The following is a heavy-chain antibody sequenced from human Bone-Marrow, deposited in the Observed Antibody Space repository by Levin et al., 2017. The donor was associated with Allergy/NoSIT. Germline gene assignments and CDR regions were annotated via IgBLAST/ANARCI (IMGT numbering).Heavy chain of an antibody. CDR3: ARHGKLSSGSHWFDP. J-gene: IGHJ5*02. V-gene: IGHV5-51*01. D-gene: IGHD3-22*01. CDR1: GYSFTSYW. CDR2: IWPGDSDT. Sequence: GESLKISCKGSGYSFTSYWIGWVRQMPGKGLEWMGIIWPGDSDTRYSPSFRGQVTISADKSISTAYLQWSSLKASDTAMYYCARHGKLSSGSHWFDPWGQGTLVTVSS.